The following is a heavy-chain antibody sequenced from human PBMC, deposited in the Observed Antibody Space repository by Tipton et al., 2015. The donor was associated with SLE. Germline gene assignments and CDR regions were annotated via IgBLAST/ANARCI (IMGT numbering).Heavy chain of an antibody. J-gene: IGHJ4*02. CDR2: IYSGGST. CDR3: AKGVGPIAAADY. D-gene: IGHD6-13*01. CDR1: GFTFSSYA. Sequence: GSLRLSCAASGFTFSSYAMSWVRQAPGKGLEWVSVIYSGGSTYYADSVKGRFTISRDNSKNTLYLQMNSLRAEDTAVYYCAKGVGPIAAADYWGQGTLVTVSS. V-gene: IGHV3-23*03.